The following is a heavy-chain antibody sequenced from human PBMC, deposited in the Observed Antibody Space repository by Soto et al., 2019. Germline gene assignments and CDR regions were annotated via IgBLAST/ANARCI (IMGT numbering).Heavy chain of an antibody. Sequence: GGSLSLSCAASGFRFSAHYMTWIRQAPGKGLEWVSKISGGGTTMYYADSVKGRFTVSRNNAKKSLYLQMNSLRAVHTAVYYFACDPYYYGSAFWGQGALVTVSS. CDR1: GFRFSAHY. CDR3: ACDPYYYGSAF. CDR2: ISGGGTTM. J-gene: IGHJ4*02. D-gene: IGHD3-10*01. V-gene: IGHV3-11*01.